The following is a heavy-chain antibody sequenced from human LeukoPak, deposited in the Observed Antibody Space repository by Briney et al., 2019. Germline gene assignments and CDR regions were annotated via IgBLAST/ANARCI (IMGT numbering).Heavy chain of an antibody. CDR2: ISGSGSTI. D-gene: IGHD5-18*01. CDR3: ARVRSGYSHENYFDY. CDR1: GFTFSNYE. J-gene: IGHJ4*02. V-gene: IGHV3-48*03. Sequence: PGGSLRLSXAASGFTFSNYEMNWVGRAPGKGLEWVSYISGSGSTIYYADSVKGRFTISRDNAKDSLYLQMNSLRAEDTAVYYCARVRSGYSHENYFDYWGQGTLVTVSS.